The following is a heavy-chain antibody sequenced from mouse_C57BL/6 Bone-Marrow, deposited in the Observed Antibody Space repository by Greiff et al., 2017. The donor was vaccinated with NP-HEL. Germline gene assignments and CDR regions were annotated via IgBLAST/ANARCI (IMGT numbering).Heavy chain of an antibody. Sequence: EVKLMESGEGLVKPGGSLKLSCAASGFTFSSYAMSWVRQTPEKRLEWVAYISSGGDYIYYADTVKGRFTISRDNARNTLYLQMSSLKSEDTAMYYCTRDDDSWFAYWGQGTLVTVSA. D-gene: IGHD2-3*01. V-gene: IGHV5-9-1*02. J-gene: IGHJ3*01. CDR3: TRDDDSWFAY. CDR1: GFTFSSYA. CDR2: ISSGGDYI.